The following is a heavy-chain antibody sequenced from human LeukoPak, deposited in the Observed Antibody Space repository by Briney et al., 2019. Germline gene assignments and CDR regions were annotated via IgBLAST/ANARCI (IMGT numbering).Heavy chain of an antibody. CDR2: INPNSGGT. J-gene: IGHJ5*02. D-gene: IGHD2-15*01. CDR1: GYTFTGYY. V-gene: IGHV1-2*02. Sequence: SSVKVSCKASGYTFTGYYIHWVRQAPGQGLEWMGWINPNSGGTNYAQKFQGRVTMTRDTSISTAYMELSRLTSDDTAVYYCASLCNGGSCYSYWFDPWGQGTLVTVSS. CDR3: ASLCNGGSCYSYWFDP.